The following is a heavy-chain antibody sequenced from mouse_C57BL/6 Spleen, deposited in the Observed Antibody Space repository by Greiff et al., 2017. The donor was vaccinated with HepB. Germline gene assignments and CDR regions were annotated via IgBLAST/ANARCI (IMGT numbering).Heavy chain of an antibody. CDR2: IDPSDSET. D-gene: IGHD1-1*01. CDR3: ARGITTEDYAMDY. CDR1: GYTFTSYW. Sequence: VQLQQPGAELVRPGSSVKLSCKASGYTFTSYWMHWVKQRPIQGLEWIGNIDPSDSETHYNQKFKDKATLTVDKSSSTAYMQLSSLTSEDSAVYYCARGITTEDYAMDYWGQGTSVTVSS. V-gene: IGHV1-52*01. J-gene: IGHJ4*01.